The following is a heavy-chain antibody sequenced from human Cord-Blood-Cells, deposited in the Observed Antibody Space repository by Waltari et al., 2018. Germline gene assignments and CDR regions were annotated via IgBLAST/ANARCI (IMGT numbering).Heavy chain of an antibody. CDR3: ARDFSFGELNY. CDR1: GFTFSSYA. Sequence: QVQLVESGGGVVQPGRSLRLSCAASGFTFSSYAMHWVRQAPGKGLEWVAVISYDGSNKVYADSVKGRFTISRDNSKNTLYLQMNSLRAEDTAVYYCARDFSFGELNYWGQGTLVTVSS. J-gene: IGHJ4*02. D-gene: IGHD3-10*01. CDR2: ISYDGSNK. V-gene: IGHV3-30-3*01.